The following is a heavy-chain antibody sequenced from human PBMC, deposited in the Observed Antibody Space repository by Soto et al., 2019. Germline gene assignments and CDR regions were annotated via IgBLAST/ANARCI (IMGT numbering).Heavy chain of an antibody. V-gene: IGHV4-31*03. D-gene: IGHD3-3*01. CDR2: IYYSGST. J-gene: IGHJ6*02. CDR1: GGSISSGGYY. CDR3: ARDLEAYYDFWSGYPAPGMDV. Sequence: PSETLSLTCTVSGGSISSGGYYWSWIRQHPGKGLEWIGYIYYSGSTYYNPSLKSRVTISVDTSKNQFSLKLSSVTAADTAVYYCARDLEAYYDFWSGYPAPGMDVWGQGTTVTVSS.